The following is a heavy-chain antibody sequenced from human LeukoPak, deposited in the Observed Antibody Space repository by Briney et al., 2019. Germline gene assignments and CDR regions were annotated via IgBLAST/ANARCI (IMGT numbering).Heavy chain of an antibody. V-gene: IGHV3-21*01. CDR1: GFTFRSYT. Sequence: GGSLRLSCAASGFTFRSYTMNWFRQAPGKGLEWVSSISSGSNYIDYADSVRGRFTISRDNAKNSLSLQMNSLRAEDTAVYYCARVTCTDGFCDRGGFDHWGQGILVTVSS. CDR3: ARVTCTDGFCDRGGFDH. J-gene: IGHJ4*02. CDR2: ISSGSNYI. D-gene: IGHD2-8*01.